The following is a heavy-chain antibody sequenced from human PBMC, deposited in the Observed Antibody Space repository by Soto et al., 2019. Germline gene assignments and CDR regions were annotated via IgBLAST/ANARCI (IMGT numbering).Heavy chain of an antibody. Sequence: PSETLSLTCTVSGGSISSSSYYWGWIRQPPGKGLEWIGSIYYSGSTYYNPSLKSRVTISVDTSKNQFSLKLSSVTAADTAVYYCARHLTDNSGRAWYYYYYGMDVWGQGTTVTVSS. V-gene: IGHV4-39*01. CDR1: GGSISSSSYY. CDR3: ARHLTDNSGRAWYYYYYGMDV. CDR2: IYYSGST. D-gene: IGHD1-20*01. J-gene: IGHJ6*02.